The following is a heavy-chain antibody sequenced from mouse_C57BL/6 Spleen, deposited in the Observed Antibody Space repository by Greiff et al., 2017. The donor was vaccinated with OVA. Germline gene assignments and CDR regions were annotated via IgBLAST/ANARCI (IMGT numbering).Heavy chain of an antibody. CDR2: IDPSDSET. Sequence: VQLQQPGAELVRPGSSVKLSCKASGYTFTSYWMHWVKQRPIQGLEWIGNIDPSDSETHYNQKFKDKATLTVDKSSSTAYMQLSSLTSEDSAVYDCARYYCSSYRWWYFDVWGTGTTVTVSS. CDR1: GYTFTSYW. J-gene: IGHJ1*03. V-gene: IGHV1-52*01. D-gene: IGHD1-1*01. CDR3: ARYYCSSYRWWYFDV.